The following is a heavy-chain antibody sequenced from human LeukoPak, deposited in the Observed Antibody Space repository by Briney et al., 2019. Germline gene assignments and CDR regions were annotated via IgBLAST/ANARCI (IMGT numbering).Heavy chain of an antibody. Sequence: SETLSLTCTVSGGSISSSSYYWGWIRQPPGKGLEWIGSIYYSGSTYYNPSLKSRVTISVDTSKNQFSLKLSSVTAADTAVYYCARIVIEGAIFDYWGQGTLVTVSS. CDR2: IYYSGST. J-gene: IGHJ4*02. CDR3: ARIVIEGAIFDY. CDR1: GGSISSSSYY. D-gene: IGHD1-26*01. V-gene: IGHV4-39*01.